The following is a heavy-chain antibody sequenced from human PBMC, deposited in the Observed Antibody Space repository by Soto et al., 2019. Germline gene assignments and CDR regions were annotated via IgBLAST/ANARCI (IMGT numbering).Heavy chain of an antibody. J-gene: IGHJ4*02. Sequence: EVQLVESGGGLVQPGRSLRLSCAASGFTFDDYAMHWVRQAPGKGLEWVSGISWNSGSIGYEDSVKGRFTISRDNAKNSLYLQMNSLRAEDTALYYCAKDISSSWYVSGIPDYWGQGTLVTVST. CDR2: ISWNSGSI. CDR1: GFTFDDYA. CDR3: AKDISSSWYVSGIPDY. D-gene: IGHD6-13*01. V-gene: IGHV3-9*01.